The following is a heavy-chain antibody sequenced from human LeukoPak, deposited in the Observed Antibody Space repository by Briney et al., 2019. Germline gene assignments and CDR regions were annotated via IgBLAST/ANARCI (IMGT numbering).Heavy chain of an antibody. D-gene: IGHD3-22*01. CDR2: IWYDGSNK. CDR1: GFTFSRFG. J-gene: IGHJ4*02. Sequence: GRSLRLSCAASGFTFSRFGMQWVRQAPGKGLEGVAVIWYDGSNKYYADSVKGRFTISRDNSKNTLYLEMNSLRAEDTAVYYCARDYYYDSSGYWDYYFDYWGQGTLVSVSS. V-gene: IGHV3-33*01. CDR3: ARDYYYDSSGYWDYYFDY.